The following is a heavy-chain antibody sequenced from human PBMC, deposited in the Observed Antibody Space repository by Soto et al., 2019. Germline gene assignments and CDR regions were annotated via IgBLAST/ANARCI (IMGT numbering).Heavy chain of an antibody. V-gene: IGHV1-46*03. D-gene: IGHD3-9*01. Sequence: ASVKVSCKASGYTFTSYYMHWVRQAPGQGLEWMGIINPSGGSTSYAQKFQGRVTMTRDTSTSTVYMELSSLRSEDTAVYYCARDRANYDILTGYHRSLWVDYWGQGTLVTVSS. J-gene: IGHJ4*02. CDR2: INPSGGST. CDR1: GYTFTSYY. CDR3: ARDRANYDILTGYHRSLWVDY.